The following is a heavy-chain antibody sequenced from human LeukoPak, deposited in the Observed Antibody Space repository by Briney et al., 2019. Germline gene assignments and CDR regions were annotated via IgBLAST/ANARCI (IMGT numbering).Heavy chain of an antibody. CDR3: ARRVAVATLDY. CDR1: GYTFTGYY. J-gene: IGHJ4*02. CDR2: INPNSGGT. V-gene: IGHV1-2*02. D-gene: IGHD6-19*01. Sequence: ASVKVSCKASGYTFTGYYMHWVRQAPGQGLEWMGWINPNSGGTNYAQKFQGRVTMTRDTSISTAYMELSSLRSEDTAVYYCARRVAVATLDYWGQGTLVTVSS.